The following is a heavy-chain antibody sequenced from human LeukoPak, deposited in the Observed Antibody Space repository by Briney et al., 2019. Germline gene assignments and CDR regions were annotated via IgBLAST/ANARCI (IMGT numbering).Heavy chain of an antibody. CDR3: ARLRGSQYYYDRGYYFDY. D-gene: IGHD3-22*01. CDR2: IYPGDSDT. V-gene: IGHV5-51*01. CDR1: GYSFTSYW. J-gene: IGHJ4*02. Sequence: GESLKISCKGSGYSFTSYWIGWVRQMPGKGLEWMGIIYPGDSDTRYSPSFQGQVTISADKSISTAYLQWSSLKASDTAMYYCARLRGSQYYYDRGYYFDYWGQGTLVTVSS.